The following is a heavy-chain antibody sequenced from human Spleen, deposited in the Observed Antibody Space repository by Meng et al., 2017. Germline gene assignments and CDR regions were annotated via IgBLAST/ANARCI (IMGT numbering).Heavy chain of an antibody. CDR3: VQGTPGRSYCDY. CDR1: TYAFGTYG. CDR2: FVTYRDT. J-gene: IGHJ4*02. Sequence: QVHLLQSGPEVKKHGASVRLSCKASTYAFGTYGISWVRQAPGQGLEWMGWFVTYRDTYPAPKFQHRVTLTTDTLTNTVFMELRSLTPEDTAVYYCVQGTPGRSYCDYWGQGTLVTVSS. D-gene: IGHD3-10*01. V-gene: IGHV1-18*01.